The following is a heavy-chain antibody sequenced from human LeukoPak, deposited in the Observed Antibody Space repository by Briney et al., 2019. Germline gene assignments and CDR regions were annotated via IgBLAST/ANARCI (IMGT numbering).Heavy chain of an antibody. CDR3: AREVVGATTNAFDI. CDR1: GGSISSYY. Sequence: SETLSLTCTVSGGSISSYYWSWIRQPPGKGLEWIGYIYYSGSTNYNPSLKSRVTISVDTSKNQFSLKLSSVTAADTAVYYCAREVVGATTNAFDIWGQGTMVTVSS. V-gene: IGHV4-59*01. D-gene: IGHD1-26*01. CDR2: IYYSGST. J-gene: IGHJ3*02.